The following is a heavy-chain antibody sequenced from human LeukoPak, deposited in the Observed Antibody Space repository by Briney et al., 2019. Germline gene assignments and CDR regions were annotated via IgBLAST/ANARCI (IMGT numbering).Heavy chain of an antibody. J-gene: IGHJ4*02. CDR3: ARGWGLLP. V-gene: IGHV4-39*07. CDR2: IFYSGNT. Sequence: KPSETLSLTCSVSGGSISSSSYYWGWIRQPPGKGLEWIGSIFYSGNTYYNPSLKSRVTISVDTSKNQFSLKLSSVTATDTAVYYCARGWGLLPWGQGTLVTVSS. CDR1: GGSISSSSYY. D-gene: IGHD2-21*02.